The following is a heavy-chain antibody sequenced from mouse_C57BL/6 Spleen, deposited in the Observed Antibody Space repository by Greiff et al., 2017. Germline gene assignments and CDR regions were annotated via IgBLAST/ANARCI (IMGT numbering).Heavy chain of an antibody. Sequence: VRLQESGPGLVQPSQSLSITCIVSGFSLTSYGVHWVRQSPGKGLEWLGVIWRGGSTDYNAAFMSRLSITKDNSKSQVFFKMNSLQADDTAIYYCAKEATVYYFDYWGQGTTLTVSS. D-gene: IGHD1-1*01. V-gene: IGHV2-5*01. CDR1: GFSLTSYG. CDR3: AKEATVYYFDY. J-gene: IGHJ2*01. CDR2: IWRGGST.